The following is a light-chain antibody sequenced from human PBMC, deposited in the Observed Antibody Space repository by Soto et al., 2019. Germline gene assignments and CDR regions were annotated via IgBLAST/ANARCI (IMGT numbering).Light chain of an antibody. V-gene: IGLV2-14*01. J-gene: IGLJ2*01. CDR2: EVR. Sequence: QSVLTQPASVSGSPGQSITVSCSGSTSDIGSHNYVSWYQQRPGEAPKLLIYEVRYRPSGVSTRFSASKSGSTASLTISGIQAEDEADYYCSSYSTTSSPHVLFGGGTKLTVL. CDR3: SSYSTTSSPHVL. CDR1: TSDIGSHNY.